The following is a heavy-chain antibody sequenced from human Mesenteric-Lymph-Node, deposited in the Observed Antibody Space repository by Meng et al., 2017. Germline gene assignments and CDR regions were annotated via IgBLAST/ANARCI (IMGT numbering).Heavy chain of an antibody. J-gene: IGHJ4*02. V-gene: IGHV3-30*18. Sequence: QVQLVESGGGVVQPGRSLRLSCAASGFTFSTYGMHWVRQAPGKGLEWVAVISYDGSNKYYADSVKGRFTISRDNSKNTVYLQMNSLRTEDTAVYYCANSMSTITLPDYWGQGTLVTVSS. CDR3: ANSMSTITLPDY. CDR2: ISYDGSNK. D-gene: IGHD5-24*01. CDR1: GFTFSTYG.